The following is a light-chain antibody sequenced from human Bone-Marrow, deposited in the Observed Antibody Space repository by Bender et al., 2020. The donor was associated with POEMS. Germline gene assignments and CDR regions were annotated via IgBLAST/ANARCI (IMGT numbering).Light chain of an antibody. CDR2: RDK. CDR1: ALPNQY. Sequence: SLDLTQPPSVSVSPGQTARITCSAEALPNQYVYWYQQKPGQAPRLVISRDKEGTSGISERFSGSSSGTTVTLTISGVQAEDEADYYCQSSDSSDTIWVFGGGTKLTVL. V-gene: IGLV3-25*03. CDR3: QSSDSSDTIWV. J-gene: IGLJ3*02.